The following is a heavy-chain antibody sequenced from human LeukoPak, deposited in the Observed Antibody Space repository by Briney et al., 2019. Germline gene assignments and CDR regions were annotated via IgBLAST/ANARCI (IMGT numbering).Heavy chain of an antibody. D-gene: IGHD1-26*01. CDR1: GGSISSSSYY. CDR3: ARRRETSRAFDI. J-gene: IGHJ3*02. CDR2: IYYSGST. V-gene: IGHV4-31*03. Sequence: SETLSLTCTVSGGSISSSSYYWGWIRQHPGKGLEWIGYIYYSGSTYYNPSLKSRVTISVDTSKNQFSLKLSSVTAADTAVYYCARRRETSRAFDIWGQGTMVTVSS.